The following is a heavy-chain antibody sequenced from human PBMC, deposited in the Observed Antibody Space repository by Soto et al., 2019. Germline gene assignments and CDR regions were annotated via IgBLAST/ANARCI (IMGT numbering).Heavy chain of an antibody. V-gene: IGHV6-1*01. J-gene: IGHJ6*02. CDR2: TYYRSKWYN. D-gene: IGHD3-10*01. CDR3: ASGREVLWFGELLSGLDV. Sequence: SQTLSLTGAISGDSVSSNSAAWNWIRQSPSRGLKWLGRTYYRSKWYNDYAVSVKSRITINPDTSKNQFSLQLNSVTPEDTAVYYCASGREVLWFGELLSGLDVWGQGTTVTVSS. CDR1: GDSVSSNSAA.